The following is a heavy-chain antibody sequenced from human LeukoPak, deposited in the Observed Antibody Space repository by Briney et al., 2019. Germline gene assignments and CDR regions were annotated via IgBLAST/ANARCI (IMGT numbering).Heavy chain of an antibody. J-gene: IGHJ4*01. CDR2: MYISGST. D-gene: IGHD1-26*01. V-gene: IGHV4-4*07. CDR3: ARDYLVGAPLDY. Sequence: PSETLSLTCTVSGVSITNYYWAWIRQPAGKGLEWIGRMYISGSTNYNPSLKSRVTISIDKSNNQFSLKLRSVTAADTAVYYCARDYLVGAPLDYWGHGTLVTVSS. CDR1: GVSITNYY.